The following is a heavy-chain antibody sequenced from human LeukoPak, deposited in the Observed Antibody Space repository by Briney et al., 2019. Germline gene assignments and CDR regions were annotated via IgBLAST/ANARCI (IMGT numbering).Heavy chain of an antibody. J-gene: IGHJ6*02. CDR3: ARVLWSSSWPGYYYYGMDV. Sequence: GASVKVSCKVSGYTLTELSMHWVRQAPGKGLEWMGGFDPEDGETIYAQKFQGRVTMTEDTSTDTAYMELSSLRSEDTAVYYCARVLWSSSWPGYYYYGMDVWGQGTTVTVSS. CDR2: FDPEDGET. D-gene: IGHD6-13*01. CDR1: GYTLTELS. V-gene: IGHV1-24*01.